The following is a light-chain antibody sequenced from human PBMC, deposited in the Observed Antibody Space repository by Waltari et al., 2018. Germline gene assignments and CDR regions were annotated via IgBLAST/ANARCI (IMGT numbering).Light chain of an antibody. Sequence: SSDLTQDPSVSVALGQTVRLTCQGDSLRRYYSSWYQQRPGQAPILVLYGPGNRPSGIPDRFSGSTSGNTASLTITGAQAEDEADYYCHSRETFSTRLFGGGTRLTV. J-gene: IGLJ2*01. CDR1: SLRRYY. CDR3: HSRETFSTRL. V-gene: IGLV3-19*01. CDR2: GPG.